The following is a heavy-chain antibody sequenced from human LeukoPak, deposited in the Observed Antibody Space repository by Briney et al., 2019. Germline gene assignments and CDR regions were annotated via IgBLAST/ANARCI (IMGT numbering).Heavy chain of an antibody. J-gene: IGHJ3*02. D-gene: IGHD6-19*01. Sequence: SVKVSCKASGGTFSSYAISWVRQAPGQGLEWMGRIIPIFGTANYAQKFQGRVTITTDESTSTAYMELSSLRSEDTAVYYCARGGSSGWYTDIWGQGTMVTVSS. CDR3: ARGGSSGWYTDI. CDR1: GGTFSSYA. CDR2: IIPIFGTA. V-gene: IGHV1-69*05.